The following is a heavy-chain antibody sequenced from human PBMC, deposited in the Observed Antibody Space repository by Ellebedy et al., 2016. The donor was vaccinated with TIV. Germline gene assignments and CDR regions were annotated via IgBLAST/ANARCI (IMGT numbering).Heavy chain of an antibody. J-gene: IGHJ6*02. Sequence: GESLKISCAASGFTFTNYAMTWVRQAPGKGLEWVSVITNSGDNTYDADSVKGRFTLSRDTSKSTLYLQMNSLRVEDTAVYYCARLQGYGMDVWGQGTTVTVSS. CDR2: ITNSGDNT. CDR1: GFTFTNYA. D-gene: IGHD4-11*01. CDR3: ARLQGYGMDV. V-gene: IGHV3-23*01.